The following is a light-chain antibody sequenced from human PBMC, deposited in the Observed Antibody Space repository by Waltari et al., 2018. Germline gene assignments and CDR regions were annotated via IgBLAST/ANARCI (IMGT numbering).Light chain of an antibody. Sequence: DIQITQSPSSVSASVVATVTITCRASQGISGYLAWYQQKPGQAPKLLISAASILQNGVPSRFRGSGSGTDFTLTISRLQPEDFATYYCQQANSFPLSFGGGTKVDIK. J-gene: IGKJ4*01. CDR2: AAS. V-gene: IGKV1-12*01. CDR3: QQANSFPLS. CDR1: QGISGY.